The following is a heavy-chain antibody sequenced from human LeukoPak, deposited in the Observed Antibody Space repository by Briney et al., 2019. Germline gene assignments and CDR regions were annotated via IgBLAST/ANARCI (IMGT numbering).Heavy chain of an antibody. D-gene: IGHD5-18*01. CDR3: ARGRTLWIQLWLGAFDI. V-gene: IGHV4-34*01. J-gene: IGHJ3*02. Sequence: SETLSLTCAVYGGSFSGYYWSWIRQPPGKGLEWIGEINHSGSTNYNPSLKSRVTISVDTSKNQFSLKLSSVTAADTAVYYCARGRTLWIQLWLGAFDIWGQGTMVTVSS. CDR1: GGSFSGYY. CDR2: INHSGST.